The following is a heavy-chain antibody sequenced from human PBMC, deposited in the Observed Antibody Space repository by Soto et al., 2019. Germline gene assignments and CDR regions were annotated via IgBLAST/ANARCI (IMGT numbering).Heavy chain of an antibody. CDR2: IYHSGST. CDR3: ASLGVVPAARGVY. D-gene: IGHD2-2*01. Sequence: SETLSLTCAVSGGSISSSNWWSWVRQPPGKGLEWIGEIYHSGSTSYNPSLKSRVTISVDKSKNQFSLKLSSVTAADTAVYYCASLGVVPAARGVYWGQGTLVTVYS. CDR1: GGSISSSNW. J-gene: IGHJ4*02. V-gene: IGHV4-4*02.